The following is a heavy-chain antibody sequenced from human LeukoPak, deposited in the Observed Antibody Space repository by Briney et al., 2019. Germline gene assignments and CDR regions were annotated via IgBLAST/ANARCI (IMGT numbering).Heavy chain of an antibody. CDR2: ISSSGSTI. CDR1: GFTFSSYE. Sequence: PGGSLRLSCAASGFTFSSYEMNWVRQAPGKGLEWVSYISSSGSTIYYADSVKGRFTISRDNAKNSLYLQMNSLRAEDTAVYYCARVPGYCSGGSCWIDYWGQGTLVTVSS. D-gene: IGHD2-15*01. J-gene: IGHJ4*02. CDR3: ARVPGYCSGGSCWIDY. V-gene: IGHV3-48*03.